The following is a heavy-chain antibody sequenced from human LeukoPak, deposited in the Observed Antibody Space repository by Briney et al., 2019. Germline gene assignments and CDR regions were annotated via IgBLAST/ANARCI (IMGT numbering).Heavy chain of an antibody. J-gene: IGHJ4*02. V-gene: IGHV4-59*12. CDR3: ARLDCSSTSCYED. D-gene: IGHD2-2*01. CDR1: GTSISSNY. Sequence: PSETLSLACSVSGTSISSNYWSWIRQPPGKGLEWIGYISYIGSTNYNPSLKSRVTISVDTSKNQFSLKLSSVTAADTAVYYCARLDCSSTSCYEDWGQGTLVTVSS. CDR2: ISYIGST.